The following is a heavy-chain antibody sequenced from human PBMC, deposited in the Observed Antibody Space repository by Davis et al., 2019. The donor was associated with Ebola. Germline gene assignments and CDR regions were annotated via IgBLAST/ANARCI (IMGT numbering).Heavy chain of an antibody. V-gene: IGHV3-7*01. CDR2: IKQDGSEK. CDR3: ARDCSTTRCHNY. Sequence: PGGSLRLSCAASGFTFSSYSMNWVRQAPGKGLEWVANIKQDGSEKYYVDSVKGRFTISRDNAENSLDLQMNSLRAEDTAVYYCARDCSTTRCHNYWGQGTPVTVSS. D-gene: IGHD2-2*02. J-gene: IGHJ4*02. CDR1: GFTFSSYS.